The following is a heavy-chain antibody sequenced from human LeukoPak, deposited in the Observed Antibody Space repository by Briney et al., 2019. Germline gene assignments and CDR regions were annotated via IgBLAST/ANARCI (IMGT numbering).Heavy chain of an antibody. J-gene: IGHJ4*02. CDR3: ARDRRWLQFPPPDY. Sequence: SETLSLTCAVYGGSFRGYYWSWIRQPPGKGLEWRGEINHRGSTNYNPSLKSRAPISLATSKNQSSLKLSSVTPADTAVSYCARDRRWLQFPPPDYWGQGTLVTVSS. CDR2: INHRGST. D-gene: IGHD5-24*01. CDR1: GGSFRGYY. V-gene: IGHV4-34*01.